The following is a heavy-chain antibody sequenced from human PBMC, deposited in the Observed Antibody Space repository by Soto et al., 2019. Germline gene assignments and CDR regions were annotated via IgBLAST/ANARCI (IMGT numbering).Heavy chain of an antibody. D-gene: IGHD6-6*01. CDR2: MYYTGNK. CDR3: ARRSSSSLGSLFDP. J-gene: IGHJ5*02. V-gene: IGHV4-39*01. CDR1: GGSISSSTYY. Sequence: SETLSLTCTVSGGSISSSTYYWDWIRQPPGKGLEWIGAMYYTGNKNYNPSLESRVTMSVDTSKNQFSLKLSSVTPTDTAAYYCARRSSSSLGSLFDPWGRGILVTVSS.